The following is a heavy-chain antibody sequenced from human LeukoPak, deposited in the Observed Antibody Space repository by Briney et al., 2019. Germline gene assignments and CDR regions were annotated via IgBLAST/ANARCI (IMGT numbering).Heavy chain of an antibody. CDR1: GYTFTNYH. J-gene: IGHJ4*02. D-gene: IGHD3-16*01. Sequence: GASVKVSCKASGYTFTNYHINWVRQAPGQGLEWMGWISAYNGNTNYAQNLQGRVTMTTDTSTSTAYMELRSLRSDDTAVYYCATDVSFSYGYFDYWGQGTLVTASS. CDR3: ATDVSFSYGYFDY. CDR2: ISAYNGNT. V-gene: IGHV1-18*01.